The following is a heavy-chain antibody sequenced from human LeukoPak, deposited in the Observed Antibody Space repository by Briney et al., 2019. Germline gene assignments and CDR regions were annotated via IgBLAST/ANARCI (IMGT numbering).Heavy chain of an antibody. J-gene: IGHJ4*02. CDR1: GGSISSGSYY. Sequence: SETLSLTCTVSGGSISSGSYYWSWIRQPAGKGLEWIGRFYTSGSTNYNPSLKSRVTISVDTSKNQFSLKLSSVTAADTAVYYCARGRDGYNFLNRGEYYYFDYWGQGTLVTVSS. V-gene: IGHV4-61*02. CDR2: FYTSGST. D-gene: IGHD5-24*01. CDR3: ARGRDGYNFLNRGEYYYFDY.